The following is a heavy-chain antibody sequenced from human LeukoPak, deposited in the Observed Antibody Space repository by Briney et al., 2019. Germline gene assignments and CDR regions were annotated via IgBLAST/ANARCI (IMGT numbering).Heavy chain of an antibody. Sequence: GGTLRLSCAASGFTFDDYTMHWVRQAPGKGQEWVSLISWDGGSTYYADSVKGRFIISRDNSKNSLYLQMNSLRTEDTALYYCAKDLRGHNRMGYCMDVWGKGTTVTVCS. CDR2: ISWDGGST. CDR3: AKDLRGHNRMGYCMDV. D-gene: IGHD1-14*01. V-gene: IGHV3-43*01. CDR1: GFTFDDYT. J-gene: IGHJ6*03.